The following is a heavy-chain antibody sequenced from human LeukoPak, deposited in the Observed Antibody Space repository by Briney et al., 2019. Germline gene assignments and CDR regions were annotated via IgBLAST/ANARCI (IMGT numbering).Heavy chain of an antibody. Sequence: SETLSLTCTVSGGSISTYYWSWIRQSAGKGLEWIGRIYSSGSTNYNPSLKSRVTMSVDTSKNQFSLKLSSVTAADTAVYYCARAYSSSRFNWFDPWGQGTLVTVSS. D-gene: IGHD6-13*01. V-gene: IGHV4-4*07. CDR1: GGSISTYY. J-gene: IGHJ5*02. CDR2: IYSSGST. CDR3: ARAYSSSRFNWFDP.